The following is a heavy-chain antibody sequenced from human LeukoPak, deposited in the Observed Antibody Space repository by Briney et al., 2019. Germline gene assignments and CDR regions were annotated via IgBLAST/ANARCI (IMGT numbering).Heavy chain of an antibody. CDR1: GFTFSWYS. D-gene: IGHD3-10*01. Sequence: PGGSLRLSCAASGFTFSWYSMSWVRQAPGKGLEWVSYISSGSRAIYYADSVKGRFTVSRDNDKNSLYLQMNSLRAEDTAVYYCARDRGYAMDVWGQGTTVTVSS. CDR3: ARDRGYAMDV. CDR2: ISSGSRAI. J-gene: IGHJ6*02. V-gene: IGHV3-48*01.